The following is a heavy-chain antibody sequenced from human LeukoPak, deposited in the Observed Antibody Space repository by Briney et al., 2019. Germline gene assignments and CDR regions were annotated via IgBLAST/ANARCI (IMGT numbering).Heavy chain of an antibody. Sequence: SETLSLTCTVSGGSISTSNYYWGWIRQPPGKGLEWIGNIFYSGSTYYSPSLKSRVTISLDTSRNQFSLKLSSVTAADTAVYYCARERVRRYYYGSGSYTDYWGQGTLVTVSS. J-gene: IGHJ4*02. D-gene: IGHD3-10*01. CDR2: IFYSGST. V-gene: IGHV4-39*07. CDR3: ARERVRRYYYGSGSYTDY. CDR1: GGSISTSNYY.